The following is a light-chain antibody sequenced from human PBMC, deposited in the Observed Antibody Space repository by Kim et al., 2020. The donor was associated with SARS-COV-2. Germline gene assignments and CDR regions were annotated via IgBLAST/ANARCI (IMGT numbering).Light chain of an antibody. J-gene: IGLJ3*02. CDR1: SSDVGGYNY. V-gene: IGLV2-14*01. Sequence: QSALTQPASVSGSPGQSITISCTGTSSDVGGYNYVSWYQQHPGKAPKLMIYDVSKRPSGVSNRFSGSKSGNTASLTISGLQAEDEADYYCSSYTSSSTGVFGGGTQLTVL. CDR3: SSYTSSSTGV. CDR2: DVS.